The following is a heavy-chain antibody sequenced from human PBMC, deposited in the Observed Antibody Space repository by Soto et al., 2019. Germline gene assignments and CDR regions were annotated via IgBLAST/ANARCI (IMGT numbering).Heavy chain of an antibody. CDR1: GGSFSGYY. D-gene: IGHD3-10*01. J-gene: IGHJ1*01. Sequence: PSETLSLTCAVYGGSFSGYYWSWIRQPPGKGLEWIGEINHSGSTNYNPSLKSRVTISVDTSKNQFSLKLSSVTAADTAVYYCARGKSVLPIWFGDLEYFQHWGQGTLVTVSS. V-gene: IGHV4-34*01. CDR3: ARGKSVLPIWFGDLEYFQH. CDR2: INHSGST.